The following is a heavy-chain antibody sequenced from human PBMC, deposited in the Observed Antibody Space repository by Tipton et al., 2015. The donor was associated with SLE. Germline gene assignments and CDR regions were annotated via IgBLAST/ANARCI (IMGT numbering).Heavy chain of an antibody. CDR3: AKDSSGYYSAFDI. V-gene: IGHV3-9*01. Sequence: WIRQPPGKGLEWVSGISWNSGSIGYADSVKGRFTISRDNAKNSLYPQMNSLRAEDTALYYCAKDSSGYYSAFDIWGQGTMVTVSS. J-gene: IGHJ3*02. CDR2: ISWNSGSI. D-gene: IGHD3-22*01.